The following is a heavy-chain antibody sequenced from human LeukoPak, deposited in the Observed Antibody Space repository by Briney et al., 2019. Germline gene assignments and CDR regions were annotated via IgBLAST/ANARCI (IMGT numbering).Heavy chain of an antibody. Sequence: SETLSLTCAVYGGSFSGYYWSWIRQPPGKGLEWIGEINHSGSNNYYPYLKSRINISVDTTKNQFSLKRSSGTAADTAVYYCARTGSYYYYYMDVWGKGNTVTVSS. V-gene: IGHV4-34*01. J-gene: IGHJ6*03. CDR1: GGSFSGYY. D-gene: IGHD3-10*01. CDR3: ARTGSYYYYYMDV. CDR2: INHSGSN.